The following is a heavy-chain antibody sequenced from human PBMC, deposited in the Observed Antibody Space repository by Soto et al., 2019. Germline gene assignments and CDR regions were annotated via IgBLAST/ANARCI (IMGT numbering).Heavy chain of an antibody. CDR2: IYYSGRT. D-gene: IGHD6-6*01. Sequence: PSETLSLTCAVSGDSVSSGGYYWSWIRQHPGKGLEWIGYIYYSGRTYYNPSLHSRVSIAVDTTENQFSLKLTSVTAADTSVYYCARGSFSSSSSWFDPWGRGTLVTVSS. V-gene: IGHV4-31*11. CDR3: ARGSFSSSSSWFDP. J-gene: IGHJ5*02. CDR1: GDSVSSGGYY.